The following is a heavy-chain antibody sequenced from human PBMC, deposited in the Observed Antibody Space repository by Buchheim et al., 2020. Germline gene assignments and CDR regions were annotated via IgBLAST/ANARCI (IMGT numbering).Heavy chain of an antibody. CDR3: ARQNYGSGSYSIYGMDV. V-gene: IGHV5-51*01. CDR1: GYSFPNFW. CDR2: IYLTDSET. D-gene: IGHD3-10*01. Sequence: EVQLVQSGAEVKKPGDSLKISCKASGYSFPNFWIGWVRQMPGKGLEWMGIIYLTDSETKYSPSFQGQVTISADKPTSTAYPQWSSLKASDTAMYYCARQNYGSGSYSIYGMDVWGQGT. J-gene: IGHJ6*02.